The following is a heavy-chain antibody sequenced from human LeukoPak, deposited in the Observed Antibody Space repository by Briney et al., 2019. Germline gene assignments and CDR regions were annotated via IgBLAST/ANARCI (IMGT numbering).Heavy chain of an antibody. D-gene: IGHD4-17*01. Sequence: SETLSLTCTVSGGSISSSTYYRGWIRQPPGRGLEWIASVSYTGSTTYNPSLKSRVTISVDTSKTQFSLKLSSVTAADTAVYYCARSRKYGAVTTYSWFDPWGRGTLVIVSS. V-gene: IGHV4-39*01. CDR3: ARSRKYGAVTTYSWFDP. CDR1: GGSISSSTYY. J-gene: IGHJ5*02. CDR2: VSYTGST.